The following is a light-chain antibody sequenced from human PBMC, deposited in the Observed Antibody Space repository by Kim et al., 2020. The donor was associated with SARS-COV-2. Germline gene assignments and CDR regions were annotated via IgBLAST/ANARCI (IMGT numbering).Light chain of an antibody. CDR3: QQYNSYSWT. CDR1: QSISSW. J-gene: IGKJ1*01. CDR2: DAS. V-gene: IGKV1-5*01. Sequence: ASVGDRITITCRASQSISSWLAWYQQQPGKAPKLLIYDASSLESGVPSRFSGSGSGTEFTLTISSLQPDDFATYYCQQYNSYSWTFGQGTKVDIK.